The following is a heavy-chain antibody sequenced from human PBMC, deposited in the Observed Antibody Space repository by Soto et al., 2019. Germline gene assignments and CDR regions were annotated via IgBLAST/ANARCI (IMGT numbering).Heavy chain of an antibody. V-gene: IGHV1-2*02. Sequence: GXSVKVSCKTSVYTFTCHHIHWVRQAPGQGLEWMGWINPISGGTKYREKFQGRVSITRDKSSSTAYMELSSLTSDDSAVYYCAKDGRHCSGGSCPQGHWGQGTLVTVSS. D-gene: IGHD2-15*01. CDR3: AKDGRHCSGGSCPQGH. J-gene: IGHJ4*02. CDR2: INPISGGT. CDR1: VYTFTCHH.